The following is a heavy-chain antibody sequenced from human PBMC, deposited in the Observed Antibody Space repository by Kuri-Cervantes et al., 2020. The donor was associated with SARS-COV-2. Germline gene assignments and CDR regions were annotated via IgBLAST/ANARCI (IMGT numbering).Heavy chain of an antibody. D-gene: IGHD4-17*01. CDR3: ASSSPATVTYPFDY. CDR2: ISSSSSTI. J-gene: IGHJ4*02. Sequence: GESLKISCAASGFTFSSYSVNWVRQAPGKGLEWVSYISSSSSTIYYADSVKGRFTISRDNSKNTLYLQMNSLRAEDTAVYYCASSSPATVTYPFDYWGQGTLVTVSS. V-gene: IGHV3-48*01. CDR1: GFTFSSYS.